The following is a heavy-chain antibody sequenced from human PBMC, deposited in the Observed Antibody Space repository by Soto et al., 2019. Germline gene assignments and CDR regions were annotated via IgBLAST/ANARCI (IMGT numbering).Heavy chain of an antibody. CDR3: ARGRGLDF. V-gene: IGHV3-7*01. J-gene: IGHJ4*02. CDR1: GFTFSNYW. Sequence: GSLRLSCAGSGFTFSNYWMTWVRQAPGKGLECVANIKQDGSEKNYVDAVKGRFTISRDNAKNSLYLQMNSLRVEDTAVYYCARGRGLDFWGQGTLVTVSS. D-gene: IGHD3-16*01. CDR2: IKQDGSEK.